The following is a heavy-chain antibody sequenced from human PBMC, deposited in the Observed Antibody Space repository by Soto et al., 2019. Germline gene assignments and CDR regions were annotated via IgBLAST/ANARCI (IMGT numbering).Heavy chain of an antibody. CDR1: GDSVGSDNYY. J-gene: IGHJ4*02. V-gene: IGHV4-61*01. CDR3: ARDIRGYSRAFDY. D-gene: IGHD5-18*01. Sequence: PSETLSLTCTVSGDSVGSDNYYWTWIRQPPGKGLEWIGYIYSSGSTNYNPSLKSRVTISVDTSRNQFSLKLTSVTAADTAVYYCARDIRGYSRAFDYWGQGTLVTVSS. CDR2: IYSSGST.